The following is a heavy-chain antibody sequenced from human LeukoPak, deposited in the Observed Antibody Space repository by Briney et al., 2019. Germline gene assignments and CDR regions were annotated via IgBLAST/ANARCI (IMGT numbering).Heavy chain of an antibody. D-gene: IGHD4-17*01. Sequence: ASVKVSCKASGYTFTSYAMHWVRQAPGQRLEWMGWINTGNGNTHYSQKLQGRVTFTRDTSANTAYMELSSLRSEDTAVYYCASVDYGDYWGQGTLVTVSS. J-gene: IGHJ4*02. CDR2: INTGNGNT. CDR1: GYTFTSYA. V-gene: IGHV1-3*04. CDR3: ASVDYGDY.